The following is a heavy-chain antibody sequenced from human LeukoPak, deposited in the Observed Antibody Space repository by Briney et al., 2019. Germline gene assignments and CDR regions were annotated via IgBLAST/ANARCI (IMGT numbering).Heavy chain of an antibody. V-gene: IGHV1-2*02. J-gene: IGHJ4*02. CDR3: ARGFSGGYSDS. CDR1: GYTITAYY. Sequence: ASVKVSCKASGYTITAYYMHWVRQAPGQGLEWMGWINPKSGDTKYAQKLQGRVTMTRDTSISTPFLELYILSSDDTAVYYCARGFSGGYSDSWGQGTLVLVSS. CDR2: INPKSGDT. D-gene: IGHD2-15*01.